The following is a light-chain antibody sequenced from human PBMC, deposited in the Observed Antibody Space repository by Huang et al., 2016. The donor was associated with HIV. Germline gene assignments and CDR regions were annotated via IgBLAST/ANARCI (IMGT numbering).Light chain of an antibody. CDR1: QNVTDS. V-gene: IGKV3-11*01. J-gene: IGKJ4*01. CDR3: QERIQWPRLT. Sequence: EIVLTQSPATLSLSPGERATLSCRASQNVTDSLAWYRQKPGQAPSLLIYRAANRATGTPARFSGSRAGTDCTLTISSLEPEDVAIYYCQERIQWPRLTFGGGTKVEIK. CDR2: RAA.